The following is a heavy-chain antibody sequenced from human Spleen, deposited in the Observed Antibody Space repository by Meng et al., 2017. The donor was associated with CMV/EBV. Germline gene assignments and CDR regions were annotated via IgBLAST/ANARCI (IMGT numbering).Heavy chain of an antibody. J-gene: IGHJ6*02. V-gene: IGHV4-61*01. CDR1: GGSVSSGSYY. CDR3: ARGTLPYYYYGMDV. Sequence: SETLSLTCTVSGGSVSSGSYYWSWIRQPPGKGLEWIGYIYYSGSTNYNPSLKSRVTISVDTSKNQFSLKLSSVTAADTAVYYCARGTLPYYYYGMDVWGQGTTVTVSS. D-gene: IGHD2/OR15-2a*01. CDR2: IYYSGST.